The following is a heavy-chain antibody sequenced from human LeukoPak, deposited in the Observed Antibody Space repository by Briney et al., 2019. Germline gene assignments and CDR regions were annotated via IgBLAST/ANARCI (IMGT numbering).Heavy chain of an antibody. D-gene: IGHD6-19*01. CDR2: IIPIFGTA. V-gene: IGHV1-69*13. CDR3: ASIAVAGRFDY. CDR1: GGTFSSYA. J-gene: IGHJ4*02. Sequence: SVKVSCKASGGTFSSYAISWVRQAPGQGLEWMGGIIPIFGTANYAQKFQGRVTITADESTSTAYMELSSLRSEDPAVHYCASIAVAGRFDYWGQGTLVTVSS.